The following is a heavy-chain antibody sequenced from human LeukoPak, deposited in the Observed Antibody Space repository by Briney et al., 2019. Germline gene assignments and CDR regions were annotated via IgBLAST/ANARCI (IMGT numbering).Heavy chain of an antibody. D-gene: IGHD3-3*01. Sequence: GGSLRLSCAASGFTFDDHGMNWVRQAPGKGLEWVSGITWNGDTTGYADSVRGRFTISRDNAKNSLYLQMNSLRAEDTAVYYCARLWGSTNYDFWSGPYRAHWFDPWGQGTLVTVSS. CDR1: GFTFDDHG. V-gene: IGHV3-20*04. CDR2: ITWNGDTT. J-gene: IGHJ5*02. CDR3: ARLWGSTNYDFWSGPYRAHWFDP.